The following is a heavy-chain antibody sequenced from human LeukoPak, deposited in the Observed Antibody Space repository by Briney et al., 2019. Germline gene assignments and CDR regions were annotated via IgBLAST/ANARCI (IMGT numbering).Heavy chain of an antibody. D-gene: IGHD6-13*01. CDR2: ISSSSSYI. J-gene: IGHJ6*02. V-gene: IGHV3-21*04. Sequence: PGGSLRLSCAASGFTFSSYSMNWVRQAPGKGLEWVSSISSSSSYIYYADSVKGRFTISRDNAKNSLYLQMNSLRAEDTAVYYCAKPGAHSSSWSNKDYYYYGMDVWGQGTTVTVSS. CDR3: AKPGAHSSSWSNKDYYYYGMDV. CDR1: GFTFSSYS.